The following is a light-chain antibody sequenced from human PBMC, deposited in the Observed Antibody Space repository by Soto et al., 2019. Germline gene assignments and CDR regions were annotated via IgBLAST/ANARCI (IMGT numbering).Light chain of an antibody. CDR1: QSVSSSY. J-gene: IGKJ2*01. CDR2: GAS. Sequence: EIVLTQSPGTLSLSPGERATLSCRASQSVSSSYLAWYQQKPGQAPRLLIYGASSRATSIPDRFSGSGSGTDFTLTISRLEPEDFAVYYCQQYGSSRPGNTFGQGTKLEIK. CDR3: QQYGSSRPGNT. V-gene: IGKV3-20*01.